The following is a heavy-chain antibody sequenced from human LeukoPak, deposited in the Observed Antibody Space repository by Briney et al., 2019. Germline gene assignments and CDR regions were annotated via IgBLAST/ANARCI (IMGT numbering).Heavy chain of an antibody. J-gene: IGHJ5*02. CDR2: INPNSGVT. Sequence: ASVKGSCKASGYTFTGYYMHWERQAPGQGLEWMGWINPNSGVTNYAQKFQGRVTMTRDTSISTAYMELSRLRSDDTAVYYCARDDEDRVCFDPWGQGTLVTVSS. V-gene: IGHV1-2*02. CDR3: ARDDEDRVCFDP. CDR1: GYTFTGYY.